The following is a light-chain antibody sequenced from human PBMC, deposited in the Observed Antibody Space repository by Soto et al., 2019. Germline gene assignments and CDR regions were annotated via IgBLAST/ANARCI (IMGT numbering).Light chain of an antibody. CDR1: SSNIGAGYD. J-gene: IGLJ3*02. V-gene: IGLV1-40*01. CDR2: GNI. CDR3: QSYDSSLRV. Sequence: QLVLTQPPSVSGAPGQRVTISCTGSSSNIGAGYDVHWYQQLPGTAPKLLIYGNINRPSGVPDRFSGSKSGTSASLAITGLQAEDEADYYCQSYDSSLRVFGGGTQLTVL.